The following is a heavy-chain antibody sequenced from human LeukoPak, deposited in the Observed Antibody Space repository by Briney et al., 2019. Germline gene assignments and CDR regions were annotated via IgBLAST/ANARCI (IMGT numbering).Heavy chain of an antibody. CDR1: GFTFSSYG. CDR2: ISYDGSNK. CDR3: AKITEWLSPYYYGMDV. V-gene: IGHV3-30*18. Sequence: TGGSLRLSCAASGFTFSSYGMHWVRQAPGKGLEWVAVISYDGSNKYYADSVKGRFTISRDNSKNTLYLQMNSLRAEDTAVYCCAKITEWLSPYYYGMDVWGQGTTVTVSS. J-gene: IGHJ6*02. D-gene: IGHD3-3*01.